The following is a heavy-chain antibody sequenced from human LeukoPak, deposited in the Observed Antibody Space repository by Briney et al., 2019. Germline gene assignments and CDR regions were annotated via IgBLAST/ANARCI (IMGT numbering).Heavy chain of an antibody. Sequence: PSETLSLTYTVSGGSISSYYWSWIRQPPGKGLEWIGEIYHSGSTNYNPSLKSRVTISVDKSKNQFSLKLSSVTAADTAVYYCARRLDQTDAFDIWGQGTMVTVSS. J-gene: IGHJ3*02. CDR3: ARRLDQTDAFDI. CDR2: IYHSGST. V-gene: IGHV4-59*12. D-gene: IGHD2-2*01. CDR1: GGSISSYY.